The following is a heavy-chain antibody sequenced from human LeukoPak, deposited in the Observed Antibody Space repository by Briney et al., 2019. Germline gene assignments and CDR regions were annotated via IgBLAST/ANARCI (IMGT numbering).Heavy chain of an antibody. V-gene: IGHV4-34*01. Sequence: PSETLSLTCAVYGGPFSGYFWSWIRQSPGKGLEWIGEIKHSANYNPSLMSRVTISVDTAKNQFSLKLTSVTAADTAVYFCANSPHYSHSSAAPYWGQGTLVTVSS. J-gene: IGHJ4*02. D-gene: IGHD3-22*01. CDR1: GGPFSGYF. CDR3: ANSPHYSHSSAAPY. CDR2: IKHSA.